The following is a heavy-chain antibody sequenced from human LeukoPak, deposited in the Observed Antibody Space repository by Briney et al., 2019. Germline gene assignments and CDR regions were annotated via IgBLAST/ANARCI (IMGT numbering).Heavy chain of an antibody. D-gene: IGHD4-17*01. CDR1: GGTFNNSA. Sequence: SVKVSCKTSGGTFNNSAISWVRQAPGQGLECLGGIMPLFGTAGYAQKFQGRVTITKDESTRTVYLELTSLTSDDTAVHYCARDVHGDYGSGWFDPWGQGTLVSVSS. CDR3: ARDVHGDYGSGWFDP. J-gene: IGHJ5*02. V-gene: IGHV1-69*05. CDR2: IMPLFGTA.